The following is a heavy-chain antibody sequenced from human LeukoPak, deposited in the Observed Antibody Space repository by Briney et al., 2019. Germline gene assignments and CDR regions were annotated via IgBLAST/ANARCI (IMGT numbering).Heavy chain of an antibody. Sequence: QSGGSLRLSCAASGFTVSSNYMSWVRQAPGKGLEWVSVIYSGGSTYYADSVKGRFTISRDNSKNTPYLQMNSLRAEDTAVYYCARDAEVIAAEEPPDYWGQGTLVTVSS. CDR2: IYSGGST. CDR1: GFTVSSNY. D-gene: IGHD6-13*01. V-gene: IGHV3-53*05. J-gene: IGHJ4*02. CDR3: ARDAEVIAAEEPPDY.